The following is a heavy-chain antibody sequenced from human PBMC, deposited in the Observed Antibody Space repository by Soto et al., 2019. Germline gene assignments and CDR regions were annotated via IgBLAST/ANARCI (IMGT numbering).Heavy chain of an antibody. V-gene: IGHV4-34*01. D-gene: IGHD2-15*01. CDR3: ARGVPAANEGPLLVAATLNFYGEYFPH. Sequence: PSETLSLTCAVYGGSFSGYYWSWIRQPPGKGLEWIGEINHSGSTNYNPSLKSRVTISVDTSKNQFSLNLSSVTAADTAVYYCARGVPAANEGPLLVAATLNFYGEYFPHWGQGTLVTVSS. J-gene: IGHJ1*01. CDR1: GGSFSGYY. CDR2: INHSGST.